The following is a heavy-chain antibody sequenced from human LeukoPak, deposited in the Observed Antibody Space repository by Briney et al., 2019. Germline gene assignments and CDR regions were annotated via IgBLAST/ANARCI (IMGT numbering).Heavy chain of an antibody. CDR1: GFRFTNYW. CDR2: IYPHDSDT. CDR3: ARIRLGESPADF. J-gene: IGHJ4*02. Sequence: GESLKISCKGSGFRFTNYWVAWVRQMSGKGLEWMGIIYPHDSDTRYSPSFQGQVTISADKSINTAYLQWSSLRVSDSAMYFCARIRLGESPADFWGQGTPVTVSS. V-gene: IGHV5-51*01. D-gene: IGHD3-16*01.